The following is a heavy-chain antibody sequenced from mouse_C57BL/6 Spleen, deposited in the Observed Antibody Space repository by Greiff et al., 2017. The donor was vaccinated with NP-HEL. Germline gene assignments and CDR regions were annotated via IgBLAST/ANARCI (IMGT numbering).Heavy chain of an antibody. CDR1: GYTFTSYW. V-gene: IGHV1-69*01. CDR3: ARVGDSSGPFDY. J-gene: IGHJ2*01. CDR2: IDPSDSYT. Sequence: QVQLQQPGAELVMPGASVKLSCKASGYTFTSYWMHWVKQRPGQGLEWIGEIDPSDSYTNYNQKFKGKSTLTVAKSSSTAYMQLSSLTSEDSAVYFCARVGDSSGPFDYWGQGTTLTVSS. D-gene: IGHD3-2*02.